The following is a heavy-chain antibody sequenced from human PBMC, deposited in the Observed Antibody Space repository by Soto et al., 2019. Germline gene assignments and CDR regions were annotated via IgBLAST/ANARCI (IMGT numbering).Heavy chain of an antibody. J-gene: IGHJ6*02. V-gene: IGHV1-69*13. D-gene: IGHD2-8*01. CDR2: VIPIFGTA. Sequence: SVKVSCKASGGTFSSYAISWVRQAPGQGLEWMGGVIPIFGTANYAQTFQGKVTISADESTGTSYMELSSLRFEDTDVYYCATQMVLMVYASYGMAVWGQGTTVTVSS. CDR3: ATQMVLMVYASYGMAV. CDR1: GGTFSSYA.